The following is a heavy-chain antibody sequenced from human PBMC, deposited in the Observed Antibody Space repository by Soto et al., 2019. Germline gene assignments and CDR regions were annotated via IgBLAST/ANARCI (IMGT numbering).Heavy chain of an antibody. D-gene: IGHD4-17*01. CDR3: ARLLTNYGEYEFDY. J-gene: IGHJ4*02. Sequence: SETLSLTCTVSGGSISSYYWSWVRQPPGKGLEWIGYIYYSGSTNYNPSLKSRVTISVETSKNQFSLKLSSVTAADTAVYYCARLLTNYGEYEFDYWGQGTLVTVSS. V-gene: IGHV4-59*08. CDR1: GGSISSYY. CDR2: IYYSGST.